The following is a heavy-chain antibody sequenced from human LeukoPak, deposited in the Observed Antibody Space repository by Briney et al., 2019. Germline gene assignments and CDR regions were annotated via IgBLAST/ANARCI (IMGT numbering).Heavy chain of an antibody. V-gene: IGHV3-30*04. CDR2: ISYDGSNK. J-gene: IGHJ4*02. CDR3: ARDGGSVVTAWGENFDY. D-gene: IGHD2-21*02. Sequence: GGSLRLSCAASGFTFSSYAMHWVRQAPGKGLEWVAVISYDGSNKYYADSVKGRFTISRDNSKNTLYLQMNSLRAEDTAVYYCARDGGSVVTAWGENFDYWGQGTLVTVSS. CDR1: GFTFSSYA.